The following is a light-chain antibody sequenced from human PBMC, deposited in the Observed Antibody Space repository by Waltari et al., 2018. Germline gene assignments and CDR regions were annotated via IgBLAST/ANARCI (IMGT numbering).Light chain of an antibody. CDR1: QNINRY. CDR2: AAS. J-gene: IGKJ2*01. CDR3: QQSYRTPYT. Sequence: DIQMTQFPSSLSASVGDRVTISCRASQNINRYLNWYQQKPGKAPKLLICAASTLQSGVPSRFSGSGSGTDFTLTISSLQPEDSASYYCQQSYRTPYTFGQGTKVEV. V-gene: IGKV1-39*01.